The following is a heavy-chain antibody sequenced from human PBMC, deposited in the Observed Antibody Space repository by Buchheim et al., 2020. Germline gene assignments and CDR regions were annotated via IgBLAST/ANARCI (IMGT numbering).Heavy chain of an antibody. CDR2: IYYSGST. Sequence: QVQLQESGPGLVKPSETLSLTCTVSGGSVSSGSYYWSWIRQPPGKGLEWIGYIYYSGSTNYNPSLKSRVTISVDTSKNQFSLKLSSVTAADTAVYYCARVSGYSYGENWFDPWGQGTL. J-gene: IGHJ5*02. CDR3: ARVSGYSYGENWFDP. D-gene: IGHD5-18*01. CDR1: GGSVSSGSYY. V-gene: IGHV4-61*01.